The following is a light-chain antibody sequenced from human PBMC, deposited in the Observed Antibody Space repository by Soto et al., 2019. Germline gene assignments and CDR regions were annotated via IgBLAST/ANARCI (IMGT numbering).Light chain of an antibody. Sequence: EIVMTQSPATLSVSPGERATLSCRASQNVANYLDWYQQKPGQAPRLLIYESSNRATGIAARFSGSGSGTDFTLTISSLEPEDFAVYYCQQYGSSPITFGQGTRLEIK. CDR1: QNVANY. CDR3: QQYGSSPIT. V-gene: IGKV3-11*01. J-gene: IGKJ5*01. CDR2: ESS.